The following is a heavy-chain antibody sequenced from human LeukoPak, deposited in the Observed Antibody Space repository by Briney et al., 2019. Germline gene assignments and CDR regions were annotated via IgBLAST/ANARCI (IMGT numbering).Heavy chain of an antibody. CDR3: VRDRVLGAFDI. D-gene: IGHD3-16*01. J-gene: IGHJ3*02. Sequence: KPSESLSLTCTVSGGSISSYSWKWIRQPPGKGLEWIGSIYYSGSTNYNPSLKSRVTISVDTSKNQFSLKLSSVTAADTAVYYCVRDRVLGAFDIWGQGTMVTVSS. CDR1: GGSISSYS. CDR2: IYYSGST. V-gene: IGHV4-59*01.